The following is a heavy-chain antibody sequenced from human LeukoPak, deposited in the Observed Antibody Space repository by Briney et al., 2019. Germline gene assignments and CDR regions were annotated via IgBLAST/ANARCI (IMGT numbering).Heavy chain of an antibody. V-gene: IGHV3-64*01. Sequence: GGSLGLSCAASGFTFSSYEMNWVRQAPGKGLEYVSAISSNGGSTYYANSVKGRFTISRDNSKNTLYLQMGSLRAEDMAVYYCAREAVTNAFDIWGQGTMVTVSS. CDR2: ISSNGGST. CDR3: AREAVTNAFDI. D-gene: IGHD4-17*01. CDR1: GFTFSSYE. J-gene: IGHJ3*02.